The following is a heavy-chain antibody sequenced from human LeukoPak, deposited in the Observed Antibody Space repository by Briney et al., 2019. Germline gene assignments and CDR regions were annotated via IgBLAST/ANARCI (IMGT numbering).Heavy chain of an antibody. CDR2: ISYDGSNK. CDR1: GFTFSSHG. J-gene: IGHJ3*02. D-gene: IGHD3-10*01. V-gene: IGHV3-30*18. Sequence: SGGSLRLSCAASGFTFSSHGMHWVRQAPGKGLEWVAVISYDGSNKYYADSVKGRFTISRDNSKNTQYLQMDSLRADDTAVYYCAKSQSGSVDACDNWGQGTMVTVSS. CDR3: AKSQSGSVDACDN.